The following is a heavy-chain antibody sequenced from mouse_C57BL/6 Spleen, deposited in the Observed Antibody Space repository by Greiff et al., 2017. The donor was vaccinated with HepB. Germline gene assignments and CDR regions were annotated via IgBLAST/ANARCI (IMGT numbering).Heavy chain of an antibody. Sequence: VQLKESGAELVRPGASVKLSCTASGFNIKDDYMHWVKQRPDQGLEWIGWIDPENGDTEYASKFQGKATITADTSSNTAYLQLSSLTSEDTAVYYCTTSKPAWFAYWGQGTLVTVSA. D-gene: IGHD2-5*01. CDR1: GFNIKDDY. CDR3: TTSKPAWFAY. J-gene: IGHJ3*01. V-gene: IGHV14-4*01. CDR2: IDPENGDT.